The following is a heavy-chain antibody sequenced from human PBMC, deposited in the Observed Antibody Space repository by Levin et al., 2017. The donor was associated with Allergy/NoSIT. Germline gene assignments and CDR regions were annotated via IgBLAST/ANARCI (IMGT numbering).Heavy chain of an antibody. CDR3: ARNTYGMDV. V-gene: IGHV3-66*01. CDR1: GINVSRSY. CDR2: MYSGGTT. Sequence: GESLKISCAASGINVSRSYMSWVRQAPGKGLEWVSVMYSGGTTYYADSVKGRFTISRDNSKNTLYLQMNSLRVEDSALYYCARNTYGMDVWGQGTTVTVS. J-gene: IGHJ6*02.